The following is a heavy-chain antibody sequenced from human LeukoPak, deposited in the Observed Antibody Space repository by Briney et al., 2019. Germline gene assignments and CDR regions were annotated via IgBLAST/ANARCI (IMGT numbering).Heavy chain of an antibody. CDR1: GGSISSSS. Sequence: SETLSLTCSVSGGSISSSSWIWIRQPAAKVLEWIGRIHTSGNTNYNPSLKSRVTMSVDTSKNQFSLNLRSVTAADTAVYYCARVTKNNKGSYGQFDYWGQGT. CDR3: ARVTKNNKGSYGQFDY. J-gene: IGHJ4*02. CDR2: IHTSGNT. D-gene: IGHD1-26*01. V-gene: IGHV4-4*07.